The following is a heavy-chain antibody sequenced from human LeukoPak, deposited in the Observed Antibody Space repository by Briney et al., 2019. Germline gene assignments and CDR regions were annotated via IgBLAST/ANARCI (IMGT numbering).Heavy chain of an antibody. V-gene: IGHV4-38-2*02. CDR2: FYHGGST. J-gene: IGHJ4*02. CDR1: GYSISTGYY. D-gene: IGHD3-16*02. CDR3: ARHRWLAWEDFPYYFDY. Sequence: SETLSLTCTVSGYSISTGYYWDWIRQPPGKGLEWIGTFYHGGSTYYNPSLKSRVTISVDTSKNQFSLNLTSVTAADTAVYYCARHRWLAWEDFPYYFDYWGQGTLVTVSS.